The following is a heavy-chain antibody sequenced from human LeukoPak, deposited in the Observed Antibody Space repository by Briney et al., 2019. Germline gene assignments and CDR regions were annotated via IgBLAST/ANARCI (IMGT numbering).Heavy chain of an antibody. J-gene: IGHJ4*02. CDR3: ARGDYGGRSPFDY. Sequence: ASVKVSCKASGYTFTGYYMHWVRQAPGQGLEWMGWINPNSGGTNYAQKFQGRVTMTRDTSISTAYMELSRLRSDDTAVYYCARGDYGGRSPFDYWGQGTLVTVPS. V-gene: IGHV1-2*02. D-gene: IGHD4-23*01. CDR1: GYTFTGYY. CDR2: INPNSGGT.